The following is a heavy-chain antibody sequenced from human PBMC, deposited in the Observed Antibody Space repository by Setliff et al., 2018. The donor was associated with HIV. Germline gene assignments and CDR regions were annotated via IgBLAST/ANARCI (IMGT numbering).Heavy chain of an antibody. CDR3: ARLSGGAGTTSAWYGSDYYYGMDV. Sequence: PSETLSLTCTVSGGSISRGNHFWTWIRQPAGKGPEWIGYISYSGISNYNPSLKSRVTISVDRSKNHFSLKLRSVTAADSAVYYCARLSGGAGTTSAWYGSDYYYGMDVWGQGTTVTVSS. J-gene: IGHJ6*02. CDR2: ISYSGIS. V-gene: IGHV4-61*10. CDR1: GGSISRGNHF. D-gene: IGHD6-19*01.